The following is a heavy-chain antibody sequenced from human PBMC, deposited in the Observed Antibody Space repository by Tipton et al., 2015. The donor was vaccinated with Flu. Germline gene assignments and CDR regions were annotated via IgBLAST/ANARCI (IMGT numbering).Heavy chain of an antibody. CDR3: ARDRSSGWWKVVDS. V-gene: IGHV1-18*04. D-gene: IGHD6-19*01. CDR2: ISTSNGNT. CDR1: GYTFTTYG. J-gene: IGHJ4*02. Sequence: QLVQSGGEVKKPGASVKVSCKASGYTFTTYGLNWVRQAPGQGLEWMGWISTSNGNTNYAQKFQGRVTMTTDTSTSTAYMELRNLRSDDTAVYYCARDRSSGWWKVVDSWGQGSLVTVSS.